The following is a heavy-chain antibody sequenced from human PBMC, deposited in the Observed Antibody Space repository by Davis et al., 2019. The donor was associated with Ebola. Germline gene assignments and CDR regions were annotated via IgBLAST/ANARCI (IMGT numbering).Heavy chain of an antibody. D-gene: IGHD2-2*01. CDR3: AKDHDCSSTSCYYDY. CDR1: GFTFSSYG. CDR2: IWYDGSNK. V-gene: IGHV3-30*02. J-gene: IGHJ4*02. Sequence: GGSLRLSCAASGFTFSSYGMHWVRQAPGKGLEWVAVIWYDGSNKYYADSVKGRFTISRDNSKNTLYLQMNSLRAEDTAVYYCAKDHDCSSTSCYYDYWGQGTLVTVSS.